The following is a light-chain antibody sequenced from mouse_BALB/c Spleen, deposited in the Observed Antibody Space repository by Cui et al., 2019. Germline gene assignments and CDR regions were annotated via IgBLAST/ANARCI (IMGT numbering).Light chain of an antibody. V-gene: IGKV12-98*01. CDR3: QQRYSTPYT. J-gene: IGKJ2*01. CDR2: AAT. CDR1: QTIGTW. Sequence: DIQIHQSPASQSASLGDSVTITCLGSQTIGTWLAWYQQKPGKSPQLLIYAATSLADGVPARFSGSGSGTKFSFKISSLQAEDFVSYYCQQRYSTPYTFGGGTKLEIK.